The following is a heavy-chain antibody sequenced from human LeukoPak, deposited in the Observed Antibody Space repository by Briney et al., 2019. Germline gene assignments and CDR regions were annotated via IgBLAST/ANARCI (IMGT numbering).Heavy chain of an antibody. CDR1: GASINSDDFY. CDR2: IYSSGTT. CDR3: AGGGALVATIKY. J-gene: IGHJ4*02. D-gene: IGHD5-12*01. V-gene: IGHV4-30-4*01. Sequence: SQTLSLMCTVSGASINSDDFYWTRIRQPPGEGLEWIGYIYSSGTTYYSPSLGSRVTISTDTSKNQVSLRLTSVTAADTAVYYCAGGGALVATIKYWGQGTPVTVSS.